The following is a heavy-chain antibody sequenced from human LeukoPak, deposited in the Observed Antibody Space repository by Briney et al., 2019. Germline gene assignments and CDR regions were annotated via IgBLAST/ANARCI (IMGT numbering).Heavy chain of an antibody. Sequence: QTGGSLRLSRAASGNYWMHWVRQAPGKGLVWVSHINSDGSWTSYADSVKGRFTISKDNAKNTVYLQMNNLRAEDTAVYYCVSFYETYWGRGTLVTVSS. CDR1: GNYW. CDR2: INSDGSWT. J-gene: IGHJ4*02. V-gene: IGHV3-74*01. D-gene: IGHD2-2*01. CDR3: VSFYETY.